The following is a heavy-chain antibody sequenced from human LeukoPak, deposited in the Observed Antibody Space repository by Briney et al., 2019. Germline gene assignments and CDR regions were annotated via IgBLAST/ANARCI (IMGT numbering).Heavy chain of an antibody. CDR1: GFTFSHYA. CDR2: ISYDASLK. J-gene: IGHJ4*02. D-gene: IGHD2-15*01. Sequence: GGSLRLSCAGSGFTFSHYAIHWVRQAPGKGLEWVAVISYDASLKYYGDSVKGRFTISRDNSKNTLYLQMISLRTEDTAVYYCARDQDCSGGSCAGDYWGQGTLVTVSS. V-gene: IGHV3-30*04. CDR3: ARDQDCSGGSCAGDY.